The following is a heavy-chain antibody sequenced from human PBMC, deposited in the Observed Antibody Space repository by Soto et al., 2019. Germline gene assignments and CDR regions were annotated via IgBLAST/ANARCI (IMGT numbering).Heavy chain of an antibody. D-gene: IGHD6-13*01. Sequence: SETLSLTCTVSGGSISSGDYYWSWIRPPPGKGLEWIGYIYYSGTTYYSPSLKSRVTISVDTSKNQFSLKLSSVTAADTAVYYCARVFSDSSSFFDPWGQGTLVTVSS. CDR2: IYYSGTT. CDR1: GGSISSGDYY. V-gene: IGHV4-30-4*01. CDR3: ARVFSDSSSFFDP. J-gene: IGHJ5*02.